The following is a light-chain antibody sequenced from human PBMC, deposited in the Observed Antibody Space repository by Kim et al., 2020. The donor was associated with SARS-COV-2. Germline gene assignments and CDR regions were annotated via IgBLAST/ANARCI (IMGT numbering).Light chain of an antibody. CDR2: LHSDGSH. CDR1: SGPSSYA. V-gene: IGLV4-69*01. J-gene: IGLJ2*01. Sequence: QPVLTQSPSASASLGASVKLTCTLSSGPSSYAIAWHQQQPEKGPRYLMKLHSDGSHNKGDGIPDRFSGSSSGAERYLTISSLQSEDEADYYCQTWGTGNVVFGGGTQLTVL. CDR3: QTWGTGNVV.